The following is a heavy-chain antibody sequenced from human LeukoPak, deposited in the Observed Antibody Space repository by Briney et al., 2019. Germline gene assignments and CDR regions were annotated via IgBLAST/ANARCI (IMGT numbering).Heavy chain of an antibody. V-gene: IGHV4-30-2*01. CDR1: GGSISSGGYS. CDR2: IYHSGST. D-gene: IGHD2-15*01. Sequence: SGTLSLTCAVSGGSISSGGYSWSWIRQPPGKGLEWIGYIYHSGSTYYNPSLKSRVTMVVDTSKNQFSLKLSSVTAADTAVYYCARVRRRAANDYWGQGTLVTVSS. CDR3: ARVRRRAANDY. J-gene: IGHJ4*02.